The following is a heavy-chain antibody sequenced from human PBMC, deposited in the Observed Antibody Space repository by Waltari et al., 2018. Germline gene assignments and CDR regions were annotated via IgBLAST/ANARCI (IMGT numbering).Heavy chain of an antibody. Sequence: EVQLVESGGGLVKPGGSLRLSCAASGFTFSNAWMSWVRQAPGKGLEWVGRIKSKTDGGTTDYAAPVKGRFTISRDDSKNTLYLQMNSLKTEDTAVYYCTTDGGAGVGASVDPWGQGTLVTVSS. J-gene: IGHJ5*02. CDR3: TTDGGAGVGASVDP. D-gene: IGHD3-16*01. V-gene: IGHV3-15*01. CDR2: IKSKTDGGTT. CDR1: GFTFSNAW.